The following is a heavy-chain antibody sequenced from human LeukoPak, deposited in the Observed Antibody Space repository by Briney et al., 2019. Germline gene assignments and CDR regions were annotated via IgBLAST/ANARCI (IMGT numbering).Heavy chain of an antibody. CDR2: MSDSGSSK. CDR3: ARDPSIGNADWYFDL. CDR1: GFSFSDYY. D-gene: IGHD1-1*01. V-gene: IGHV3-11*04. Sequence: PGGSLRLSCAASGFSFSDYYMGWIRQAPGKGLEWISYMSDSGSSKHYADSVTGRFTISRYNARNSLYLQMNSLRAEDTAVYYGARDPSIGNADWYFDLWGRGTLVTVSS. J-gene: IGHJ2*01.